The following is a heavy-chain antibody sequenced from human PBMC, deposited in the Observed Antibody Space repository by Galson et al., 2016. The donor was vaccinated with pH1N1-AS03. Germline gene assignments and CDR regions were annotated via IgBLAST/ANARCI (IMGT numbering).Heavy chain of an antibody. CDR2: IYNTGST. J-gene: IGHJ6*02. CDR1: GGSITSYY. V-gene: IGHV4-59*08. Sequence: ETLSLTCSVSGGSITSYYWTWIRQPPGKGLQWIGYIYNTGSTSYNPSLKSRVTISLDTSKNQFSLQLSSVTAADTAVYYCVRPRVIYGIDVWGQGTTVVVSS. CDR3: VRPRVIYGIDV.